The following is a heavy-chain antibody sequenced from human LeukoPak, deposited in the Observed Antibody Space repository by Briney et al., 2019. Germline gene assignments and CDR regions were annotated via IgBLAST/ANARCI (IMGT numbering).Heavy chain of an antibody. CDR3: ARRPYCTNGVCYGELGFNP. Sequence: GASVKVSCKASGYTFTSYGISWVRQAPGQGLEWMGWISAYNGNTNYAQKLQGRVTMTTDTSTSTAYMELRSLRSDDTAVYYCARRPYCTNGVCYGELGFNPWGQGTLVTVSS. J-gene: IGHJ5*02. CDR2: ISAYNGNT. V-gene: IGHV1-18*01. CDR1: GYTFTSYG. D-gene: IGHD2-8*01.